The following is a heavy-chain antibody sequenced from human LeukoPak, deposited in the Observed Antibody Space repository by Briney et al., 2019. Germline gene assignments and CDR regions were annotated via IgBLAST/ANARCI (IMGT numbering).Heavy chain of an antibody. CDR3: ARGPSTVVTEVDY. J-gene: IGHJ4*02. CDR1: GGSISSYY. V-gene: IGHV4-4*07. D-gene: IGHD4-17*01. Sequence: PSGTLSLTCTVSGGSISSYYWSWTRQPAGKGLEWIGRIYTSGSTNYNPSLKSRVTMSVDTSKNQFSLKLSSVTAADTAVYYCARGPSTVVTEVDYWGQGTLVTVSS. CDR2: IYTSGST.